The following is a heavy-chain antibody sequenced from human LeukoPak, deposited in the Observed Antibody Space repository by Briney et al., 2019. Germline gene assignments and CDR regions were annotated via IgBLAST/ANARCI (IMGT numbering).Heavy chain of an antibody. CDR3: ARDKVATMRWWGNQHRGTFDP. CDR1: GYTFTSYD. J-gene: IGHJ5*02. CDR2: MNPNSGNT. Sequence: ASVKVSCKASGYTFTSYDINWVRQATGQGLEWMGWMNPNSGNTGYAQKFQGRVTMTRNTSISTAYMELSSLRSEDTAVYYCARDKVATMRWWGNQHRGTFDPWGQGTLVTVSS. V-gene: IGHV1-8*01. D-gene: IGHD5-12*01.